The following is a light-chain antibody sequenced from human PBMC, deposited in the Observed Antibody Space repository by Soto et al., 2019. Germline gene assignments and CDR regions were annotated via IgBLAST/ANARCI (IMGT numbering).Light chain of an antibody. J-gene: IGLJ3*02. V-gene: IGLV2-14*01. CDR3: SSYTSRSTLEV. Sequence: QSALTQPASVSGSPGQSITISCTGTNSDIGGYNFVSWYQQHPGKAPKLMIYEVNNRPSGVSDRFSGSKSGKKASLTISGLQAEDEADYYCSSYTSRSTLEVFGGGTKLTVL. CDR2: EVN. CDR1: NSDIGGYNF.